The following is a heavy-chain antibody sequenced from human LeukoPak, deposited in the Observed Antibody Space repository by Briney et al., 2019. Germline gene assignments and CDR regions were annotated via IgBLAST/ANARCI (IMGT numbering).Heavy chain of an antibody. D-gene: IGHD6-13*01. CDR3: ARDHLSDSSSWPDAFDI. V-gene: IGHV4-38-2*02. Sequence: TSETLSLTCAVSGYSISSGYYWGWIRQPPGKGLEWIGSIYHSGSTYYNPPLKSRVTISVDTSKNQFSLKLSSVTAADTAVYYCARDHLSDSSSWPDAFDIWGQGTMVTVPS. CDR1: GYSISSGYY. J-gene: IGHJ3*02. CDR2: IYHSGST.